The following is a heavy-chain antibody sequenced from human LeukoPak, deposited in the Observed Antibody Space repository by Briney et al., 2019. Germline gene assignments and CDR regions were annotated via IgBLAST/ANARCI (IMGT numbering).Heavy chain of an antibody. CDR1: GFTFSSYS. J-gene: IGHJ4*02. CDR3: ARERRLRYFDWLLQEVDY. V-gene: IGHV3-48*01. D-gene: IGHD3-9*01. Sequence: GGSLRLSCAASGFTFSSYSMNGARQAPGKGLEGVSYISRSSITIYYADSVKGRFTISRDNAKNSLYLQMNSLRAEDTAVYYCARERRLRYFDWLLQEVDYWGQGTLVTVSS. CDR2: ISRSSITI.